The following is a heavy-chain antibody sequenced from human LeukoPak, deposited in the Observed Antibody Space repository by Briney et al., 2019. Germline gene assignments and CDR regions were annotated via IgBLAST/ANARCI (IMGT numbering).Heavy chain of an antibody. V-gene: IGHV1-3*01. CDR3: ARDGMVFRYSSSQYFQH. Sequence: ASVKVSCKASGYTFTSYAMHWVRQAPGQRLEWMGWINAGNGNTKYSQKFQGRVTITRDTSASTAYMELSSLRSEDTAVYYCARDGMVFRYSSSQYFQHWGQGTLVTVSS. CDR2: INAGNGNT. D-gene: IGHD6-13*01. J-gene: IGHJ1*01. CDR1: GYTFTSYA.